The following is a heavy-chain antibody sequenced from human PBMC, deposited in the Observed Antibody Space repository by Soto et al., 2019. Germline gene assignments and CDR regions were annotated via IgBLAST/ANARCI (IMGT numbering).Heavy chain of an antibody. J-gene: IGHJ4*02. V-gene: IGHV4-34*01. Sequence: QVQLQQWGAGLLKPSETLSLTCAVYGGSFSGYYWTWIRQPPGKGLEWIGEINHSGSTNCNPSLKSRVTISVDTSKNQFSLKLSSVTAADTAVYYCARESNKRGYSYGPDYWGQGTLVTVSS. CDR3: ARESNKRGYSYGPDY. CDR2: INHSGST. D-gene: IGHD5-18*01. CDR1: GGSFSGYY.